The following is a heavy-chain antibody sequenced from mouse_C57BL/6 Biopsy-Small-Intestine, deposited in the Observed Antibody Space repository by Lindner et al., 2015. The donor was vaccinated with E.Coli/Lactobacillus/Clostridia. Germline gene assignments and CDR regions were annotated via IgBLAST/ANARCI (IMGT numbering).Heavy chain of an antibody. D-gene: IGHD2-5*01. CDR2: INPITGVT. V-gene: IGHV1-19*01. CDR1: GYNFSDYY. J-gene: IGHJ1*01. CDR3: ARMTRVTTSNGMDV. Sequence: SVKVSCKASGYNFSDYYMHLGATGPWTRDLSGLGWINPITGVTNHAYKFQGRVTMTSDTSISTAYMELSSLRSDDTAAFYCARMTRVTTSNGMDVWGQGTTVTVSS.